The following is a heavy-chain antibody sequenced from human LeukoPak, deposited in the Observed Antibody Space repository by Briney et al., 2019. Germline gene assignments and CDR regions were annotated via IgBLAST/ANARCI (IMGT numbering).Heavy chain of an antibody. CDR3: AREILYYDSSGYYYLDY. V-gene: IGHV3-74*01. Sequence: AGGSLRLSCAASGFTFSSYWMHWVRQAPGKGLVWVSRINSDGSTTNYADSVKGRFTISRDNSKNTLYLQMNSLRAEDTAVYYCAREILYYDSSGYYYLDYWGQGTLVTVSS. CDR1: GFTFSSYW. J-gene: IGHJ4*02. D-gene: IGHD3-22*01. CDR2: INSDGSTT.